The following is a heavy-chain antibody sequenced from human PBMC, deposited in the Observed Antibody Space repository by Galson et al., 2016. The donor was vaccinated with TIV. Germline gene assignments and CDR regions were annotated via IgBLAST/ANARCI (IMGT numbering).Heavy chain of an antibody. J-gene: IGHJ4*02. CDR3: ARNRGYSVTGDFDF. D-gene: IGHD5/OR15-5a*01. CDR2: IFAIFGIA. Sequence: SVKVSCKASGGIFRTNAISWVRQAPGQGLEWMGGIFAIFGIANYAQKFQGRVTITADESTSTAYMELSSLRSEDTAVYSCARNRGYSVTGDFDFWGQGTLVTVSS. CDR1: GGIFRTNA. V-gene: IGHV1-69*13.